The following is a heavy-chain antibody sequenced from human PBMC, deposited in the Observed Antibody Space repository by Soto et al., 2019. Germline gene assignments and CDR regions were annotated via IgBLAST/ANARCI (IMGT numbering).Heavy chain of an antibody. CDR2: IFHSGNT. V-gene: IGHV4-59*12. J-gene: IGHJ5*02. Sequence: ASETLSLTCTVFGGSIINYYWSWIRQPPGKGLEWIGNIFHSGNTNYNPSLKSRVTILVDTSKNQFSLKLTSVTAADTAVYYCAKEGLFDFGGWFDPWGQGNLVTVSS. CDR1: GGSIINYY. D-gene: IGHD3-16*01. CDR3: AKEGLFDFGGWFDP.